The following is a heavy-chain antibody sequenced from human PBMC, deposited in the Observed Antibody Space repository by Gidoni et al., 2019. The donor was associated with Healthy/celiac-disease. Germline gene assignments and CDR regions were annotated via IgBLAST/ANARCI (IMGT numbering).Heavy chain of an antibody. J-gene: IGHJ4*02. V-gene: IGHV3-23*01. CDR1: GFTFSSYA. CDR3: AKEVGGWPPTDDY. D-gene: IGHD6-19*01. CDR2: ISGSGGSK. Sequence: VHLLEPGGGLVQPGGSLGLSCAASGFTFSSYAMRWVRQAPGKGLEWVSAISGSGGSKYDADTVKGRFTIARDNSKNTLYMQMNSLRAEDTAVYYCAKEVGGWPPTDDYWGQGTLVTVSS.